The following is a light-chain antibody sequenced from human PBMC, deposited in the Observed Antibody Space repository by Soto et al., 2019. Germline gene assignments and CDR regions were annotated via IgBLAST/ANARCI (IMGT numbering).Light chain of an antibody. CDR3: SSYTSSTTRVI. J-gene: IGLJ2*01. Sequence: QSALTQPASMSGSPGQSITISCTGTSSDVGDYNFVSWYQQHPGKAPKFLIYDVTNRPSGVSNRFSGSKSGNTASLTISGLQAEDEADYYCSSYTSSTTRVIFGGGTKLTVL. V-gene: IGLV2-14*01. CDR1: SSDVGDYNF. CDR2: DVT.